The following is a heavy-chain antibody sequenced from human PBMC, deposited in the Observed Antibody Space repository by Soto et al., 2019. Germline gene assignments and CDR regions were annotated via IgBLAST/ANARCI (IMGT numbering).Heavy chain of an antibody. CDR1: GFTLGDFS. CDR2: ISSSSLFI. J-gene: IGHJ4*02. CDR3: AGSSDDGRDN. Sequence: GGSLRLSCAASGFTLGDFSMNWIRQAPGKGLEWVASISSSSLFIHYAGSMKGRFTISRDNAENSLYLQMNSLRAEDTAVYYCAGSSDDGRDNWGQGILVTVSS. D-gene: IGHD1-26*01. V-gene: IGHV3-21*01.